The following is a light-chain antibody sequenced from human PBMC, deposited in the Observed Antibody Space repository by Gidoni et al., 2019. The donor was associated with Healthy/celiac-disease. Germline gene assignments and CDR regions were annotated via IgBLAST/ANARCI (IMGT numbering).Light chain of an antibody. CDR1: QSVLYSSNNKNY. CDR3: QQYYSTPPWT. CDR2: WAS. Sequence: IVMTQSPDSLAVSLGERATINSKSSQSVLYSSNNKNYLAWYQQKPGQPPTLLIYWASTRESGVPDRFNGSGSGTDFTLTISSLQAEDVAVYYCQQYYSTPPWTFGQGTKVEIK. J-gene: IGKJ1*01. V-gene: IGKV4-1*01.